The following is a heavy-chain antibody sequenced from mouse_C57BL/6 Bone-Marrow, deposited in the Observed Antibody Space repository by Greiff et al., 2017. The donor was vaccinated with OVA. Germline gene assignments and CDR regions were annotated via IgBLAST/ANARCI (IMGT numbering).Heavy chain of an antibody. CDR1: YFAFMASA. J-gene: IGHJ3*01. V-gene: IGHV1-49*01. D-gene: IGHD2-1*01. Sequence: LQQSGAELVRPGSSVKLSCKASYFAFMASAMPWVKQRPGHGLAWIGSFTMYSDATEYSENFKGKATLTANTSSSTAYMELSILTSEDSAVYYGSSGNYFAYWGRGTLVTVSA. CDR3: SSGNYFAY. CDR2: FTMYSDAT.